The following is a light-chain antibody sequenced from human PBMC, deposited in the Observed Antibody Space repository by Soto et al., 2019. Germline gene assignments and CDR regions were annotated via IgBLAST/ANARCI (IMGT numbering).Light chain of an antibody. Sequence: QSVLTQPASVSGSPGLSITISCTGTGNDVGGYDYVSWYRQHPDRAPRLLIYEVTNRPSGISDRFSGSRSGNTASLTISGLQADDEADYYCASYTVSGTLIFGGGTKVTVL. CDR2: EVT. J-gene: IGLJ2*01. CDR3: ASYTVSGTLI. V-gene: IGLV2-14*01. CDR1: GNDVGGYDY.